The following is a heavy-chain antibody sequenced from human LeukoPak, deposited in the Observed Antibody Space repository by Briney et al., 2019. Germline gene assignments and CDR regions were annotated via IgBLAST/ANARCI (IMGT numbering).Heavy chain of an antibody. CDR2: FDPEDGET. CDR1: GYTLTELS. V-gene: IGHV1-24*01. J-gene: IGHJ4*02. Sequence: ASVKVSCKVSGYTLTELSMHWVRQAPGKGLEWMGGFDPEDGETIYAQKFQGRVTMTEDTSTDTACMELSSLRSEDTAVYYCARGLSILAARPLGYWGQGTLVTVSS. CDR3: ARGLSILAARPLGY. D-gene: IGHD6-6*01.